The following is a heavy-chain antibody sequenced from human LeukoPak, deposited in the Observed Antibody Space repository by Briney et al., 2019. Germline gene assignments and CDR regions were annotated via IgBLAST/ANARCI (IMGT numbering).Heavy chain of an antibody. Sequence: GGSLRLSCVASGFTLSSCGMHWVRQAPGKGLEWVSSISSSSSYIYYADSVKGRFTISRDNAKNSLYLQMNSLRAEDTAVYYCASSILTGSYFDYWGQGTLVTVSS. CDR1: GFTLSSCG. V-gene: IGHV3-21*01. CDR3: ASSILTGSYFDY. D-gene: IGHD3-9*01. J-gene: IGHJ4*02. CDR2: ISSSSSYI.